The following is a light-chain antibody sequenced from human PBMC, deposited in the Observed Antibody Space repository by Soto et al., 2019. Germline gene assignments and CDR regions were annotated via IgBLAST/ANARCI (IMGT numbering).Light chain of an antibody. J-gene: IGKJ4*01. CDR3: QKYNSYSLT. CDR1: QSISYW. Sequence: DIQMTQSPSTLSASVGDRVTITCRASQSISYWLAWYQQKPGKAPKLLISKASSLESGVPSRFGGSGSGTEFTLTISSLQPDDFATYYCQKYNSYSLTFGGGTKVEIK. V-gene: IGKV1-5*03. CDR2: KAS.